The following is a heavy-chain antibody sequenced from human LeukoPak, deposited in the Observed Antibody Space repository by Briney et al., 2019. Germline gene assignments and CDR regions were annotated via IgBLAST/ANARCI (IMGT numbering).Heavy chain of an antibody. D-gene: IGHD5/OR15-5a*01. CDR1: GGSISSGDYY. J-gene: IGHJ6*02. CDR2: IYYSGSI. V-gene: IGHV4-30-4*01. CDR3: ARHGPLYEYFYYNMDV. Sequence: SETLSLTCTVSGGSISSGDYYWSWIRQPPGKGLEWIGYIYYSGSIDYNPSLKSRVTISVDTSKNQFSLKVSSVTAADTAVYYCARHGPLYEYFYYNMDVWGQGTTVTVSS.